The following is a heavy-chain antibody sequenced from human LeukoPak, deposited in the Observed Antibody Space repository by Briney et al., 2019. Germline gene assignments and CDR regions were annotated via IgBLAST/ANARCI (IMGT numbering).Heavy chain of an antibody. CDR1: GGTFSRYA. CDR3: ANRVVTAGGLDYFDY. J-gene: IGHJ4*02. V-gene: IGHV1-69*04. D-gene: IGHD2-21*02. Sequence: SSVKVSCKASGGTFSRYAISWVRQAAGQEREWMGRIIPILGIANYAQKFQGRVTITADKSTSTAYMELSSLRSEDTAVYYCANRVVTAGGLDYFDYWGQGTLVTVSS. CDR2: IIPILGIA.